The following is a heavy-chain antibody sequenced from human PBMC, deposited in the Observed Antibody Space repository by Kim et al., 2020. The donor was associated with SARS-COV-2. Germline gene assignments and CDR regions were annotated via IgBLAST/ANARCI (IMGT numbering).Heavy chain of an antibody. CDR1: GFTFSSYG. Sequence: GGSLRLSCAASGFTFSSYGMHWVRQAPGKGLEWVAVISYDGSNKYYADSVKGRFTISRDNSKNTLSLQMNSLRAEDTAVYYCAKSMEWELLDYWGQGTLV. V-gene: IGHV3-30*18. CDR3: AKSMEWELLDY. J-gene: IGHJ4*02. CDR2: ISYDGSNK. D-gene: IGHD1-26*01.